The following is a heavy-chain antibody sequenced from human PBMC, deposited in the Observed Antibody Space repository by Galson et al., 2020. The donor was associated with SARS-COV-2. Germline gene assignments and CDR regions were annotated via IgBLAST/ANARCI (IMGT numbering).Heavy chain of an antibody. CDR1: RGSISGFY. J-gene: IGHJ5*02. D-gene: IGHD3-16*01. V-gene: IGHV4-59*01. CDR3: ARVGGGWFDP. CDR2: ISDSGST. Sequence: ETSETLSLTCTVSRGSISGFYWNWIRQPPGKGLEWIGYISDSGSTNYNPSLTSRLTISVDMSRNQFSLKLTSVTAADTAVYYCARVGGGWFDPWGQGPLVTVSS.